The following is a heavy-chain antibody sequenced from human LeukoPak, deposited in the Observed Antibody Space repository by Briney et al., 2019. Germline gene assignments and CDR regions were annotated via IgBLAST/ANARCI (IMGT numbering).Heavy chain of an antibody. J-gene: IGHJ3*02. CDR2: ISYDGSNK. CDR1: GFTFSSYG. D-gene: IGHD3-16*02. Sequence: GGSLRLSCAASGFTFSSYGMHWVRQVPGKGLEWVAVISYDGSNKYYADSVKGRFTISRDNSKNTLYLQMNSLRAEDTAVYYCATVPFSYVWGSYRYPDAFDIWGQGTMVTVSS. CDR3: ATVPFSYVWGSYRYPDAFDI. V-gene: IGHV3-30*03.